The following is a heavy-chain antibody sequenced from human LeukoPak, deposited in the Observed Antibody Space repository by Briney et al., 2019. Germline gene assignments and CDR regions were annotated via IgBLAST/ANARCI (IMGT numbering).Heavy chain of an antibody. CDR2: ITGSGGNT. D-gene: IGHD1-26*01. J-gene: IGHJ3*02. CDR3: AKTRSGVIDAFDI. V-gene: IGHV3-23*01. Sequence: GGSLRLSCAASGFTFSTYAMNWVRQAPGKGLEWVSLITGSGGNTYYADSVEGRFTISRDNSKNTLFLQMNSLRAEDTAVYYCAKTRSGVIDAFDIWGRGTMVTVSS. CDR1: GFTFSTYA.